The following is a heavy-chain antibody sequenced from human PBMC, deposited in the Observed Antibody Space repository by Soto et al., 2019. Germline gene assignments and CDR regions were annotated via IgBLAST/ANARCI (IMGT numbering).Heavy chain of an antibody. CDR3: VRWSGYGDL. CDR1: GFTFTYYS. D-gene: IGHD4-17*01. V-gene: IGHV3-23*01. J-gene: IGHJ4*02. Sequence: GGSLRLSCAASGFTFTYYSMAWVRQTPERGLEWISGMSIGYEKTFYADSVRGRFTVSRDSSRNTVDLQMHNLRADDTAIYYCVRWSGYGDLWGQGTRVTVSS. CDR2: MSIGYEKT.